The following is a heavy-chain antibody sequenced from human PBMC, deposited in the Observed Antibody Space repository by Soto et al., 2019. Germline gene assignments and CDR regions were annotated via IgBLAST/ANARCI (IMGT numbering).Heavy chain of an antibody. CDR3: APRKTGSYFDY. J-gene: IGHJ4*02. CDR2: IGASGAGT. D-gene: IGHD1-26*01. V-gene: IGHV3-23*01. Sequence: GGSLRLSCAASGCTFSSYARSWCRQAPGKGLEWVSAIGASGAGTYYADSVKDRFTISRDNSKNTLHLQMNSLRAEDTAVYYCAPRKTGSYFDYWGQGTLVTVYS. CDR1: GCTFSSYA.